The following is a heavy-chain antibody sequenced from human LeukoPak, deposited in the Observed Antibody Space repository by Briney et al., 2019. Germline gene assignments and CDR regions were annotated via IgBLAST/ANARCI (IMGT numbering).Heavy chain of an antibody. J-gene: IGHJ4*02. CDR3: ARVDSGYDYAVDY. CDR1: GYTLTELS. V-gene: IGHV1-18*01. Sequence: ASVKVSCKVSGYTLTELSMHWVRQAPGKGLEWMGWISAYNGNTNYAQKLQGRVTMTTDTSTSTAYMELRSLRSDDTAVYYCARVDSGYDYAVDYWGQGTLVTVSS. D-gene: IGHD5-12*01. CDR2: ISAYNGNT.